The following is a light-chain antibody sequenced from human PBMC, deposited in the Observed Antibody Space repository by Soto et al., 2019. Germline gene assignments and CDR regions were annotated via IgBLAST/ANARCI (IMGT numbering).Light chain of an antibody. V-gene: IGKV3-20*01. CDR1: QTVDTNY. Sequence: EMVLTQSPGTLSLSPGERATLSCRASQTVDTNYLAWYQQIPGQAPRLLIYGAYTRATGIPDRVSGSGSGTDFTLIISRLDPEDSAVYYCQQYATSPWTFGQGTKVEIK. CDR3: QQYATSPWT. J-gene: IGKJ1*01. CDR2: GAY.